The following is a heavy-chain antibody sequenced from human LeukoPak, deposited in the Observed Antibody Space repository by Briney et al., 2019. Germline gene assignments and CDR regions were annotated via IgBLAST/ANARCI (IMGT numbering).Heavy chain of an antibody. CDR1: GFTFSSYS. V-gene: IGHV3-48*01. CDR2: ISSSSSTI. CDR3: ARDRVVVVPAATRSSHYYYYGMDV. Sequence: GGSLRLSCAASGFTFSSYSMNWVRQAPGKGLEWVSYISSSSSTIYYADSVKGRFTISRDNAKNSLYLQMNSLRAEDTAVYYCARDRVVVVPAATRSSHYYYYGMDVWGQGTTVTVSS. J-gene: IGHJ6*02. D-gene: IGHD2-2*01.